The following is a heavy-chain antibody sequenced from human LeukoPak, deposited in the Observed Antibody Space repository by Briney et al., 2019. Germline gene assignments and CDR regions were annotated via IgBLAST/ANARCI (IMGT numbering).Heavy chain of an antibody. CDR3: AREGRSGSWYGEYLDY. CDR1: GFTFSSYW. V-gene: IGHV3-74*01. Sequence: TGGSLRLSCAVSGFTFSSYWMHWVRQAPGKGLVWVSRINSDGSSTNYADSVKGRFTISRHNSKNTLYLQMNSLRAEDTAVYYCAREGRSGSWYGEYLDYWGQGTLVTVSS. CDR2: INSDGSST. D-gene: IGHD6-13*01. J-gene: IGHJ4*02.